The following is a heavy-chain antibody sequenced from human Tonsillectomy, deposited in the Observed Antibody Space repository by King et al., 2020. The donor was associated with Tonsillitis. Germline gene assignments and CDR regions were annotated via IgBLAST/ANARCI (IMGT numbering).Heavy chain of an antibody. V-gene: IGHV3-23*04. CDR2: IYGSGDST. CDR3: ANAANSFWCAYYDY. CDR1: GFTFSNYA. Sequence: VQLVESGGGLVQPGGSLRLSCAASGFTFSNYAMNWVRQAPGKGLEWVSTIYGSGDSTYYADSVKGRFTISRDNSKNTLYVQMNSLRAEDTAVYYCANAANSFWCAYYDYWGQGTLVTVSS. D-gene: IGHD3-3*01. J-gene: IGHJ4*02.